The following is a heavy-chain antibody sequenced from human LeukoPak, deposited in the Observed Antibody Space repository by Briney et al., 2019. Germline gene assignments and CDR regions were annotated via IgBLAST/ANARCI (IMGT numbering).Heavy chain of an antibody. CDR2: IIPIFGTA. J-gene: IGHJ4*01. CDR1: GGTFSSYA. V-gene: IGHV1-69*05. CDR3: PRDMCYYDSRFFDS. Sequence: ASVKVSCKASGGTFSSYAISWVRQAPGQGLEWMGRIIPIFGTANYAQKFQGRVTITTHESTSTAYMELSSLRSEDTAVYYCPRDMCYYDSRFFDSWRHRTLVTVSS. D-gene: IGHD3-22*01.